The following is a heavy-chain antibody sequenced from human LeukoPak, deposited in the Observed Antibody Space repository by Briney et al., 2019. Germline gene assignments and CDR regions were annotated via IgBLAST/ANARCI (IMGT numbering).Heavy chain of an antibody. Sequence: GGSLRLSCAASGFTFSSYSMNWVRQAPGKGLEWVSSISSSSSYIYYADSVKGRFTISRDNAKNSPYLQMNSLRAEDTAVYYCARDGVAAGGYWYFDLWGRGTLVTVSS. CDR1: GFTFSSYS. V-gene: IGHV3-21*01. CDR3: ARDGVAAGGYWYFDL. CDR2: ISSSSSYI. J-gene: IGHJ2*01. D-gene: IGHD2-15*01.